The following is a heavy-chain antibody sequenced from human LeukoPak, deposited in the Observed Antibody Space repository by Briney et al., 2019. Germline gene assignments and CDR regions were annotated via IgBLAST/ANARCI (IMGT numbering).Heavy chain of an antibody. CDR2: MRSKAYGGAT. D-gene: IGHD3-10*01. V-gene: IGHV3-49*04. J-gene: IGHJ4*02. Sequence: GGSLRLSCTTSGFTFGDYAVTWVRQAPGKGLEWVCFMRSKAYGGATEYAASVKGRFTISRDDSESIAHLQMNSLRTEDTAMYYCARIEVSGHGFDYWGQGTLVTVSP. CDR3: ARIEVSGHGFDY. CDR1: GFTFGDYA.